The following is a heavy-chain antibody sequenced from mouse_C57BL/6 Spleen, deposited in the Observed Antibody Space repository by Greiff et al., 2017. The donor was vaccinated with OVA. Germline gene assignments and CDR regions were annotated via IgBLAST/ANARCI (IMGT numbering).Heavy chain of an antibody. Sequence: EVKLEESGGGLVQPGGSMKLSCAASGFTFSDAWMDWVRQSPEKGLERVAEIRNKANNHATYYAESVKGRFTISRDDSKSSVYLQMNSLRAEDTGIYYCTRTRRGYAMDYWGQGTSVTVSS. CDR3: TRTRRGYAMDY. CDR2: IRNKANNHAT. J-gene: IGHJ4*01. D-gene: IGHD2-12*01. V-gene: IGHV6-6*01. CDR1: GFTFSDAW.